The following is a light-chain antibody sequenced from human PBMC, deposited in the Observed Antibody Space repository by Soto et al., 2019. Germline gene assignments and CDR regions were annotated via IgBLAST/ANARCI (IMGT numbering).Light chain of an antibody. CDR1: SSDVGAYIY. CDR2: DVT. Sequence: QYVLTQPRSVSGSPGQSVTISCTGTSSDVGAYIYVSWYQQHPGKAPKVMIYDVTKRPSGVPDRFSGSKSGNTASLTISGLKAEDEADYYCCSYAGRIYVFGTGTKVTVL. CDR3: CSYAGRIYV. V-gene: IGLV2-11*01. J-gene: IGLJ1*01.